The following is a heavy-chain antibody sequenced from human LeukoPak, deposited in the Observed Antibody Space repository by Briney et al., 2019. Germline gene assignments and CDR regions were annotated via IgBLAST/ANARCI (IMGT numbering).Heavy chain of an antibody. Sequence: PSQTLSLTCTVSGGSISSCSYHWSWIRQPAGKGLEWFGRIYTSGSTNYNPTLKSRVTMSVDTSKNQFSLKLSSVTAADTAVYYGARGSVTRMRGPGSDYWGQGTLVTVSS. J-gene: IGHJ4*02. D-gene: IGHD3-22*01. CDR1: GGSISSCSYH. CDR2: IYTSGST. V-gene: IGHV4-61*02. CDR3: ARGSVTRMRGPGSDY.